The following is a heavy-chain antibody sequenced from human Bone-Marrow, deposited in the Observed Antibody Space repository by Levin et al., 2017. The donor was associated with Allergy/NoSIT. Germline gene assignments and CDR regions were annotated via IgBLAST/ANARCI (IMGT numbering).Heavy chain of an antibody. D-gene: IGHD5-12*01. J-gene: IGHJ5*02. CDR3: ARDRFRRATIGALWVAR. CDR2: IKEDGSEK. CDR1: GFTFSNSW. V-gene: IGHV3-7*01. Sequence: PGGSLRLSCAASGFTFSNSWMSWVRQAPGKGLEWVANIKEDGSEKNYVESVKGRFTISRDNAKNSLYVQMNSLRAEDTAVYYCARDRFRRATIGALWVARWRQAPLLTASS.